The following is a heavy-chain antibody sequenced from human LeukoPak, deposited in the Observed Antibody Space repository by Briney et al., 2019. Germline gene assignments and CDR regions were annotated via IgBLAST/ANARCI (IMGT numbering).Heavy chain of an antibody. Sequence: GGSLRLSCVASGFTFSSYGMHWVRQAPGKGLEWVAFIRYDGSNKYYADSVKGRFTISRDNSKNTLYLQMNSLRAEDTAVYYCARDRAAAGTGGWLDPWGQGTLVTVSS. CDR3: ARDRAAAGTGGWLDP. CDR2: IRYDGSNK. CDR1: GFTFSSYG. J-gene: IGHJ5*02. V-gene: IGHV3-30*02. D-gene: IGHD6-13*01.